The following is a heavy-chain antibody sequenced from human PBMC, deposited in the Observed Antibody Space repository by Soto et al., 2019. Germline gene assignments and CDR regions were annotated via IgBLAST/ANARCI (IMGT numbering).Heavy chain of an antibody. CDR3: ATSSFTYYYDSNRRAFDI. CDR2: IYPGDSDT. CDR1: GYSFTSYW. V-gene: IGHV5-51*01. D-gene: IGHD3-22*01. J-gene: IGHJ3*02. Sequence: GESLKISCKGSGYSFTSYWIGWVRQMPGKGLEWMGIIYPGDSDTRYSPSFQGQVTISADKSISTAYLQWSSLKASDTAMYYCATSSFTYYYDSNRRAFDIWGQGTMVTVSS.